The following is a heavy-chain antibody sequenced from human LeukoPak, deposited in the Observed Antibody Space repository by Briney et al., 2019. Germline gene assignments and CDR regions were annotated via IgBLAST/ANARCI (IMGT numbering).Heavy chain of an antibody. Sequence: GESLQISCKGSGYSFTSYWIGWVRQMPGKGLEWMGIIYPGDSDTRYSPSFQGQVTISADKSISTAYLQWSSLKASDTAMYYCAREIAAAGTEDWFDPWGQGTLVTVSS. CDR1: GYSFTSYW. CDR3: AREIAAAGTEDWFDP. D-gene: IGHD6-13*01. J-gene: IGHJ5*02. CDR2: IYPGDSDT. V-gene: IGHV5-51*01.